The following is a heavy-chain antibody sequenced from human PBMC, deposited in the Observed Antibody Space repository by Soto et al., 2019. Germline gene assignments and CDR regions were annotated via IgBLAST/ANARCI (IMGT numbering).Heavy chain of an antibody. J-gene: IGHJ3*02. D-gene: IGHD2-15*01. CDR3: ASRSGGSCYLSCAFDI. CDR2: IIPIFGTA. Sequence: QVQLVQSGAEVKKPGSSVKVSCKASGGTFSSYAISWVRQAPGQGLEWMGGIIPIFGTANYAQKFQGRVTSTADESTSTAYMELSSLRSEDTAVYYCASRSGGSCYLSCAFDIWGQGTMVTVSS. CDR1: GGTFSSYA. V-gene: IGHV1-69*12.